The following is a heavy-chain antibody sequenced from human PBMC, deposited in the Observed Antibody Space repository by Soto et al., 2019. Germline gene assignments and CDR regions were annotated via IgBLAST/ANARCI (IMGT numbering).Heavy chain of an antibody. CDR2: ISGYNGDI. V-gene: IGHV1-18*04. CDR3: ARVRIVGAREIDF. Sequence: KVSCQASGYTFNRHGITWVRQAPGQGLEWMGWISGYNGDINYEQKFQGRVTLSSDTLTSTVYLELKSLRFDDTAVYYCARVRIVGAREIDFWGQGTLVTVSS. CDR1: GYTFNRHG. D-gene: IGHD1-26*01. J-gene: IGHJ4*02.